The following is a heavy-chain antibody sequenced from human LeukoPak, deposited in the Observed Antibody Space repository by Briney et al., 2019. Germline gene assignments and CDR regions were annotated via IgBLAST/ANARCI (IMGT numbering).Heavy chain of an antibody. Sequence: PSETLSLTCTVSGYSISSGYYWGWIRQPPGKGLEWIGSIYHSGSTYYNPSLKSRVTISVDTSKNQFSLKLSSVTAADTAVYYCARTYSSSWYSNYYYYYMDVWGKGTTVTVSS. CDR2: IYHSGST. D-gene: IGHD6-13*01. V-gene: IGHV4-38-2*02. J-gene: IGHJ6*03. CDR3: ARTYSSSWYSNYYYYYMDV. CDR1: GYSISSGYY.